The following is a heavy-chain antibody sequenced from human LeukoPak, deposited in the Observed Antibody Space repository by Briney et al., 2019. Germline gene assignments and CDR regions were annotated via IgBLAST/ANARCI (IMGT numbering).Heavy chain of an antibody. CDR3: ARVGCSSTSCYPEKDY. V-gene: IGHV1-18*01. CDR1: GYTFTSYG. CDR2: ISAYNGNT. J-gene: IGHJ4*02. D-gene: IGHD2-2*01. Sequence: ASVKVPCKASGYTFTSYGISWVRQAPGQGLEWMGWISAYNGNTNYAQKFQGRVTMTTDTSTSTASMELRSLRSDDTGVYYCARVGCSSTSCYPEKDYWGQGTLVTVSS.